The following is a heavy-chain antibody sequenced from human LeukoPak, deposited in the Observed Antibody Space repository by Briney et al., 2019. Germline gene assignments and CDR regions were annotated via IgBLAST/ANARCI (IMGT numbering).Heavy chain of an antibody. CDR1: GGSISSNGYY. J-gene: IGHJ4*02. CDR3: ARQPNIGARPIPIDY. Sequence: SETLSLTCTVSGGSISSNGYYWGWIRQPPGKGLEWIGSIYYGGSTSYNPSLKSRGTISVDTSKNQVSLKLSTVTAADTAVYFCARQPNIGARPIPIDYWGRGPLVTVSS. CDR2: IYYGGST. D-gene: IGHD2/OR15-2a*01. V-gene: IGHV4-39*01.